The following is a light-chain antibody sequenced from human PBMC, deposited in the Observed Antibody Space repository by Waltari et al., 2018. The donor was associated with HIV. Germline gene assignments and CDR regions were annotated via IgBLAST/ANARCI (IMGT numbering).Light chain of an antibody. CDR3: QQYYGTPYT. CDR1: KNVLYSSKNKNY. Sequence: DIVMTQSPDSLAVSLGERATINCKSSKNVLYSSKNKNYLAWYQHKAGQPRKLLIYWASTRESGVPDRFSGSGSGTDFTLTSSSLQAEDVAVYYCQQYYGTPYTFGQGTNLEIK. CDR2: WAS. V-gene: IGKV4-1*01. J-gene: IGKJ2*01.